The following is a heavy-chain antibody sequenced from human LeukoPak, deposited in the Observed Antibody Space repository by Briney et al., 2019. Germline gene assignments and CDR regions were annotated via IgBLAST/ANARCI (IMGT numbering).Heavy chain of an antibody. J-gene: IGHJ6*02. CDR2: ISSSSSYI. D-gene: IGHD3-3*01. V-gene: IGHV3-21*01. CDR3: ANGGNYDFWSGYYSHYYYGMDV. Sequence: GGSLRLSCAASGFTFSSYSMNWVRQAPGKGLEWVSSISSSSSYIYYADSVKGRFTISRDNAKNSLYLQMNSLRAEDTAVYYCANGGNYDFWSGYYSHYYYGMDVWGQGTTVTVSS. CDR1: GFTFSSYS.